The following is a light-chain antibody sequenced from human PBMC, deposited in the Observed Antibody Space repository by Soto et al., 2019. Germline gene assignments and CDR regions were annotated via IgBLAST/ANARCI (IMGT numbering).Light chain of an antibody. CDR2: DVN. J-gene: IGLJ1*01. Sequence: QSALTQPASVSGSPGQSIAISCTGTSSDVGYYNYVSWYQQHPGKAPKVMIYDVNNRPSGVSDRFSGSKSGNTASLTIFGLQAEDEADYYCSSYTSSSTYVFGTGTKVTVL. CDR3: SSYTSSSTYV. V-gene: IGLV2-14*01. CDR1: SSDVGYYNY.